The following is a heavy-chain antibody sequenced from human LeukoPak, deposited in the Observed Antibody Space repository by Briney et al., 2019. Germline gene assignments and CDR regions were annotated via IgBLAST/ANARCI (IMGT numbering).Heavy chain of an antibody. J-gene: IGHJ3*02. CDR2: IYYSGST. CDR3: ARGNYYDSYTYYRAFDI. CDR1: GGSISSISYY. V-gene: IGHV4-39*07. D-gene: IGHD3-22*01. Sequence: PSETLSLTCNVSGGSISSISYYWGWIRQPPGKGLEWIGSIYYSGSTYYNPSLKSRVTISVDTSKNQFSLKLSSVTAADTAVYYCARGNYYDSYTYYRAFDIWGHGTMVTVSS.